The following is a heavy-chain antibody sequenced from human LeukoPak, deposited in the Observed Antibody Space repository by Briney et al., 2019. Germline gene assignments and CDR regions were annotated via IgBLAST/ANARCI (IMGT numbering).Heavy chain of an antibody. CDR1: GFTFSTYW. J-gene: IGHJ4*02. CDR2: VRQDGRET. Sequence: GGSLRLSCAGSGFTFSTYWMTWVRQAPGKGLEWVSNVRQDGRETFYVDSVKGRFTISRDNAQNSLFLQMNSLRAEDTAVYYCARGSSLTTATSALFESWGQGTLVTVSS. CDR3: ARGSSLTTATSALFES. V-gene: IGHV3-7*01. D-gene: IGHD1-1*01.